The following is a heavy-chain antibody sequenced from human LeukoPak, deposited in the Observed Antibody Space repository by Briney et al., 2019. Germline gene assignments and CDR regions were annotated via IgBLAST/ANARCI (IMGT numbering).Heavy chain of an antibody. CDR3: TTVNRAYDY. D-gene: IGHD1-14*01. Sequence: KAGGSLRLSCAASGLTLSNAWMSWVRQAPGKGLEWVGRIKNKTDGGTVDYTAPVKGRFTISRDDSKNMLYLQMNSLTTEDTAVYYCTTVNRAYDYWGQGTLVTVSS. CDR1: GLTLSNAW. J-gene: IGHJ4*02. CDR2: IKNKTDGGTV. V-gene: IGHV3-15*01.